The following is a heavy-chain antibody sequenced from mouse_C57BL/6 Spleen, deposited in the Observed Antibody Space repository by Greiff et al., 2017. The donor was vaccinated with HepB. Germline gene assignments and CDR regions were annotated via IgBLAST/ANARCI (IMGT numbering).Heavy chain of an antibody. CDR2: IRNKANGYTT. D-gene: IGHD2-5*01. Sequence: EVNVVESGGGLVQPGGSLSLSCAASGFTFTDYYMSWVRQPPGKALEWLGFIRNKANGYTTEYSASVKGRFTISRDNSQSILYLQMNALRAEDSATYYCARYYSNLFDYWGQGTTLTVSS. CDR1: GFTFTDYY. CDR3: ARYYSNLFDY. V-gene: IGHV7-3*01. J-gene: IGHJ2*01.